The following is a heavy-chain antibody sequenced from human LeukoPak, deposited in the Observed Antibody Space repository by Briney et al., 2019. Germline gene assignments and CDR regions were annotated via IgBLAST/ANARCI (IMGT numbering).Heavy chain of an antibody. Sequence: SETLSLTCTVSGGSISSSSYYWGWIRQPPGKGLEWIGSIYYSGSTNYNPSLKSRVTISVDTSKNQFSLKLSSVTAADTAVYYCATAVIAAAGNAAWFDPWGQGTLVTVSS. V-gene: IGHV4-39*07. D-gene: IGHD6-13*01. CDR1: GGSISSSSYY. J-gene: IGHJ5*02. CDR3: ATAVIAAAGNAAWFDP. CDR2: IYYSGST.